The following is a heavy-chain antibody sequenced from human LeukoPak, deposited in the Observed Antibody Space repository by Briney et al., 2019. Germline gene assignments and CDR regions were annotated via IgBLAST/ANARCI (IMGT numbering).Heavy chain of an antibody. V-gene: IGHV3-30-3*01. J-gene: IGHJ5*02. CDR1: GFTFSSYA. CDR3: ARDGERYCSGGSCYFTNWFDP. Sequence: GRSLRLSCAASGFTFSSYAMHWVRQAPGKGLEWVAVISYDGSNKYYADSVKGRFTISRDNSKNTLYLQMNSLRAEDTAVYYCARDGERYCSGGSCYFTNWFDPWGQGTLVTDSS. D-gene: IGHD2-15*01. CDR2: ISYDGSNK.